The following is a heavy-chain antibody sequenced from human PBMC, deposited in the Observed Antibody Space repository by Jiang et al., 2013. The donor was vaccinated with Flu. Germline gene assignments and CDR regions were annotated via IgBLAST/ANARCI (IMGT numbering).Heavy chain of an antibody. CDR1: GGSFSGYY. CDR3: ARFGSGSYYKGQTNFDY. V-gene: IGHV4-34*01. CDR2: INHSGST. Sequence: LKPSETLSLTCAVYGGSFSGYYWSWIRQPPGKGLEWIGEINHSGSTNYNPSLKSRVTISVDTSKNQFSLKLSSVTAADTAVYYCARFGSGSYYKGQTNFDYWGPRDHGHRLL. J-gene: IGHJ4*03. D-gene: IGHD3-10*01.